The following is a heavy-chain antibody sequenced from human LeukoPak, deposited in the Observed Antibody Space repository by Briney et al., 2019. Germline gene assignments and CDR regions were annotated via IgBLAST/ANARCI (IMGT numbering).Heavy chain of an antibody. V-gene: IGHV4-59*01. CDR1: GGSISSYY. D-gene: IGHD2-15*01. CDR2: IYYSGST. Sequence: KPSETLSLTCTVSGGSISSYYWSWIRQPPGKGLEWIGYIYYSGSTNYNPSLKSRVTISVDTSKNQFSLKLRSVTAADTAVYYCARAQNEGYCSGGSCDAWFDPWGQGTLVTVSS. J-gene: IGHJ5*02. CDR3: ARAQNEGYCSGGSCDAWFDP.